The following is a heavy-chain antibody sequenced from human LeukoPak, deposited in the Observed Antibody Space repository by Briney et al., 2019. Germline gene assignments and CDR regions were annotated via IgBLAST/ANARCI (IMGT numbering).Heavy chain of an antibody. CDR3: ASLDYDLLTFSY. V-gene: IGHV3-11*04. Sequence: SGGSLRLSCAASGFTFSDYYMSWIRQTPGKGLEGVSYIRSGSTTIYYADSVKGRFTISRDNARNSLYLQMNSLRAEDTAVYYCASLDYDLLTFSYWGQGTLVTVSS. CDR2: IRSGSTTI. J-gene: IGHJ4*02. CDR1: GFTFSDYY. D-gene: IGHD3-9*01.